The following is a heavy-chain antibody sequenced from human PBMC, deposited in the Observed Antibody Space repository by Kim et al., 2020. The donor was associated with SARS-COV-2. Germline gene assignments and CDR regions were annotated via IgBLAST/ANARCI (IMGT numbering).Heavy chain of an antibody. CDR3: AKDGSDIVATIDAFDI. CDR2: ISGDGGST. Sequence: GGSLRLSCAASGFTFDDYAMHWVRQAQGKGLEWVSLISGDGGSTYYADSVKGRFTISRDNSKNSLYLQMNSLRTEDTALYYCAKDGSDIVATIDAFDIWGQGTMVTVSS. D-gene: IGHD5-12*01. J-gene: IGHJ3*02. V-gene: IGHV3-43*02. CDR1: GFTFDDYA.